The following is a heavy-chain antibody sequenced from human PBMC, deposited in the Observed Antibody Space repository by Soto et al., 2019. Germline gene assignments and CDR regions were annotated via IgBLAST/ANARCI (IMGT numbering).Heavy chain of an antibody. V-gene: IGHV4-34*01. CDR3: ARRGLVDDYDFWSGYYYYFDY. D-gene: IGHD3-3*01. J-gene: IGHJ4*02. CDR1: GGSFSGYY. Sequence: PSETLSLTCAVYGGSFSGYYWSWIRQPPGKGLEWIGEINHSGSTNYNPSLKSRVTISVDTSKNQFSLKLSSVTAADTAVYYCARRGLVDDYDFWSGYYYYFDYWGQGTLVTVSS. CDR2: INHSGST.